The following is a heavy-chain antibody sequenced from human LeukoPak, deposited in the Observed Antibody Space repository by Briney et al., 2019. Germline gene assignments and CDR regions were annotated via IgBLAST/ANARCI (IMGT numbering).Heavy chain of an antibody. Sequence: SETLSLTCTVSGGSISSSSYYWGWIRQPPGKGLEWIGSIYYSGSTYYNPSLKSRVTISVDTSKNQFSLKLSSVTAADTAVYYCARDGSRPGWFDPWGQGTLVTVSS. CDR1: GGSISSSSYY. CDR3: ARDGSRPGWFDP. CDR2: IYYSGST. J-gene: IGHJ5*02. V-gene: IGHV4-39*07. D-gene: IGHD3-10*01.